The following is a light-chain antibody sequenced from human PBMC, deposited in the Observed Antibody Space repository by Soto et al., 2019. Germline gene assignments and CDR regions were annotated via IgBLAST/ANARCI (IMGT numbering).Light chain of an antibody. CDR1: QSISGW. CDR3: QQYNIYPWT. V-gene: IGKV1-5*03. J-gene: IGKJ1*01. Sequence: DIQMTQSPSTLSASVGDSVTLTCRASQSISGWLAWFQQKPGTAPKLLIYKASSLESGVPSRFSGSGSGTDFTLTMSSLQPDDFATYYCQQYNIYPWTFGQGTKVEIK. CDR2: KAS.